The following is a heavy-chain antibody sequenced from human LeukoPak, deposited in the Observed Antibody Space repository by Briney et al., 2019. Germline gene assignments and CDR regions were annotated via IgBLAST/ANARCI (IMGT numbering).Heavy chain of an antibody. CDR3: ARALDSSGYYYGPWFDP. CDR1: GFTFDDYG. J-gene: IGHJ5*02. CDR2: ISSGSSAI. V-gene: IGHV3-21*01. Sequence: GGSLRLSCAASGFTFDDYGMSWVRHAPGKGLEWVSIISSGSSAIFSADALKGRFTISRDNAKNSLYLQMNSLRAEDTAVYYCARALDSSGYYYGPWFDPWGQGTLVTVSS. D-gene: IGHD3-22*01.